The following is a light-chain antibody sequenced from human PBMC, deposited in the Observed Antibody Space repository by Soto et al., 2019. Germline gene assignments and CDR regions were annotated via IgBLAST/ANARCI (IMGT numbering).Light chain of an antibody. CDR3: SSFTTRSTLV. J-gene: IGLJ3*02. CDR1: IRDVGAYHR. Sequence: QSALTQPASVSGSPGQSITISCTRTIRDVGAYHRVSWYQQHPGEVPKLIIFEVRNRPSGISYRFSGSKSGNTASLTISGLQAEDEADYYCSSFTTRSTLVFGGGTKLTVL. CDR2: EVR. V-gene: IGLV2-14*01.